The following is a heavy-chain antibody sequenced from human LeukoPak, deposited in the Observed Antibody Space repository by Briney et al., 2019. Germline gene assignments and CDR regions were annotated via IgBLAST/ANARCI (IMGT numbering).Heavy chain of an antibody. CDR1: GGSFSGYY. CDR2: INHSGST. D-gene: IGHD3-22*01. CDR3: ARAQKTYYYDSSGYYRNAFDI. J-gene: IGHJ3*02. Sequence: SETLSLTCAVSGGSFSGYYWSWIRQPPGKGLEWIGEINHSGSTNYNPSLKSRVTISVDTSKNQFSLKLSSVTAADTAVYYCARAQKTYYYDSSGYYRNAFDIWGQGTMVTVSS. V-gene: IGHV4-34*01.